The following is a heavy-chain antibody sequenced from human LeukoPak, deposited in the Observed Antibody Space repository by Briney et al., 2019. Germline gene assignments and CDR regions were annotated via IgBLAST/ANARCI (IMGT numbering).Heavy chain of an antibody. CDR1: GYTFSNYA. D-gene: IGHD1-26*01. CDR2: IGTYNGNT. J-gene: IGHJ3*02. V-gene: IGHV1-18*01. Sequence: GASVKVSCKASGYTFSNYAISWVRQAPGQGLEWMGWIGTYNGNTKYAQEFQGRVTMTTDTSTSTGYMELRNLRSDDTAVYFCVREWDHTRMTFDIWGQGTMVTVSS. CDR3: VREWDHTRMTFDI.